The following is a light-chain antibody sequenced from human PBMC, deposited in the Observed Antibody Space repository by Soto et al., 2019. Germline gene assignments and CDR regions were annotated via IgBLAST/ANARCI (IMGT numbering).Light chain of an antibody. J-gene: IGKJ4*01. CDR3: QQRSNWPLS. V-gene: IGKV1-39*01. Sequence: DIQMTQSPSSLSASVGDRVTITCRASQSIASYLNWYQQKPGKAPKLLIYAASSLQSGVPSGFSGSGSGTDFTLTISSLQPEDFAVYYCQQRSNWPLSFGGGTKVEIK. CDR1: QSIASY. CDR2: AAS.